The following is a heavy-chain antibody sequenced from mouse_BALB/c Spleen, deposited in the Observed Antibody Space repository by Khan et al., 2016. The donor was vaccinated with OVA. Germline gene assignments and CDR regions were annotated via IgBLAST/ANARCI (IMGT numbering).Heavy chain of an antibody. Sequence: VQLQQSGAELAKPGASVKMSCKASGYTFINYWILWVKQRPGQGLEWIGYINPSTGYTEYNQNFKDKATLTADKSSSTAYIQLRSLTSEDSAVYYCARRGLRWDFDYWGQGTTRTVSS. J-gene: IGHJ2*01. V-gene: IGHV1-7*01. CDR1: GYTFINYW. CDR2: INPSTGYT. D-gene: IGHD1-1*01. CDR3: ARRGLRWDFDY.